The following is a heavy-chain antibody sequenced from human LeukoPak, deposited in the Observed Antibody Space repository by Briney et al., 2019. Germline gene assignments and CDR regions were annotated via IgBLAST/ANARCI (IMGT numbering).Heavy chain of an antibody. CDR3: ARTPRSGTFYYFDY. J-gene: IGHJ4*02. CDR2: ISAYNGNT. Sequence: ASVKVSCKASGCTFTSYGISWVRQAPGQGLEWMGWISAYNGNTNYAQKLQGRVTMTTDTSTSTAYMELRSLRSDDTAVYYCARTPRSGTFYYFDYWGQGTLVTVSS. V-gene: IGHV1-18*01. CDR1: GCTFTSYG.